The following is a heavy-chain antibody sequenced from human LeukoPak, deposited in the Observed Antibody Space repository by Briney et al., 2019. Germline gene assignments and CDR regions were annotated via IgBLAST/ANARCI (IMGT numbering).Heavy chain of an antibody. CDR2: IYYSGST. CDR3: ARCARGWFDP. CDR1: GGSISSYY. Sequence: PSETLSLTCTVSGGSISSYYWSWIRQPPGKGLEWIGYIYYSGSTNYNPSLKSRVTISVDTSKNQFSLKLSSVTAADTAVYYCARCARGWFDPWGQGTLVTVSS. V-gene: IGHV4-59*01. J-gene: IGHJ5*02.